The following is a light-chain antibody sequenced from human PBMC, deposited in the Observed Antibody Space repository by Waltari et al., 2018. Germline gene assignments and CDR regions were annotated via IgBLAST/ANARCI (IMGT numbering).Light chain of an antibody. CDR2: EVS. CDR1: SSDVGCFNY. J-gene: IGLJ2*01. CDR3: SSYAGTNNLV. V-gene: IGLV2-8*01. Sequence: QSALTQPPSASGSPGQSVTISCTGSSSDVGCFNYVSWYQQHPGKAPKLMIPEVSERPSGVPDRFSGSKSGNTASLTVSGLQAEDEADYYCSSYAGTNNLVFGGGTKLTVL.